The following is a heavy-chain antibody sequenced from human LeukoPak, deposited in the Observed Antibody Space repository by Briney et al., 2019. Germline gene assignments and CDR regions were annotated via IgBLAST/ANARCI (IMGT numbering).Heavy chain of an antibody. V-gene: IGHV3-21*01. Sequence: GSLRLSCVVSGNSIRSYSMNWVRQAPGKGLEWVSTIDYSGTYINYAGSLRGRFTISRDNAKNSLYLQLNSLRAEDTAVYYCARVLHRRNYDSSDYYGSWGQGTLVTVSS. CDR1: GNSIRSYS. CDR3: ARVLHRRNYDSSDYYGS. J-gene: IGHJ5*02. D-gene: IGHD3-22*01. CDR2: IDYSGTYI.